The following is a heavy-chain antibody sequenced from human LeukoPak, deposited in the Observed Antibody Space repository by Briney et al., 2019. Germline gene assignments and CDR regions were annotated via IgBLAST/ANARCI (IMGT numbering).Heavy chain of an antibody. Sequence: SETLSLTCAVYGGSFSGYYWSWIRQPPGKGLEGIGSIYYSGSTYYNPSLKSRVTISVDTTKNQFFLKLSSVTAADTAVYYCARDERFGGYFDYWGQGTLVTVSS. CDR3: ARDERFGGYFDY. CDR2: IYYSGST. D-gene: IGHD3-10*01. J-gene: IGHJ4*02. V-gene: IGHV4-59*12. CDR1: GGSFSGYY.